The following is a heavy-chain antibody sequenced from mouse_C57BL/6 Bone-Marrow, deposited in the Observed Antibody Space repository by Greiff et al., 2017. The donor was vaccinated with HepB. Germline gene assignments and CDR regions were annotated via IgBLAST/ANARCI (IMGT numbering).Heavy chain of an antibody. CDR2: IYPRSGNT. D-gene: IGHD1-1*01. J-gene: IGHJ2*01. V-gene: IGHV1-81*01. CDR1: GYTFTSYG. CDR3: ARSGTTTVVNYFDY. Sequence: VKLQESGAELARPGASVKLSCKASGYTFTSYGISWVKQRTGQGLEWIGEIYPRSGNTYYNEKFKGKATLTADKSSSTAYMELRSLTSEDSAVYFCARSGTTTVVNYFDYWGQGTTLTVSS.